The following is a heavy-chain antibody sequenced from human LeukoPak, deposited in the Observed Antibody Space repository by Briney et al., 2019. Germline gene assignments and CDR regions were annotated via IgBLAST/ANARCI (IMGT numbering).Heavy chain of an antibody. Sequence: PSETLSLTCTVSGGSISSYYWSWIRQPPGKGLEWIGYIYYSGSTNYNPPLKSRVTISIDTSKKQFSLRLSSVTAADTAVYYCARHRRTGIVGGMDVWGQGTTVTVSS. CDR2: IYYSGST. J-gene: IGHJ6*02. CDR1: GGSISSYY. D-gene: IGHD1-26*01. V-gene: IGHV4-59*08. CDR3: ARHRRTGIVGGMDV.